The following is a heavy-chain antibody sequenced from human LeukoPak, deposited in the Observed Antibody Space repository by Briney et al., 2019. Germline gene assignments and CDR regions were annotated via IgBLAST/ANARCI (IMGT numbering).Heavy chain of an antibody. CDR1: GYTFTGYY. J-gene: IGHJ4*02. CDR3: ARDLTRLDY. CDR2: ISAYNGNT. V-gene: IGHV1-18*04. Sequence: ASVKVSCKASGYTFTGYYMHWVRQAPGQGLEWMGWISAYNGNTNYAQKLQGRVTMTTDTSTSTAYMELRSLRSDDTAVYYCARDLTRLDYWGQGTLVTVSS.